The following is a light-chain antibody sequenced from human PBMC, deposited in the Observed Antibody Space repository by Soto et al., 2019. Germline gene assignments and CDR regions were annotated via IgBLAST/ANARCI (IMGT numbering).Light chain of an antibody. CDR3: QSYDSSLSGVV. J-gene: IGLJ2*01. Sequence: QSVLTQPPSVSGAPGPRVTISCTGSSSNIGAGYDVHWYQQLPGTAPKFLIYGNSNRPSGVPDRFSGSKSGTSASLAITGLQAEDEADYYCQSYDSSLSGVVFGGGTKLTVL. CDR2: GNS. V-gene: IGLV1-40*01. CDR1: SSNIGAGYD.